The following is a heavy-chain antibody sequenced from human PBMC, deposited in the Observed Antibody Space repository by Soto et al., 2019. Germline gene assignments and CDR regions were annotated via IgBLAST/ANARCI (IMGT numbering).Heavy chain of an antibody. CDR1: GFTFSSYA. V-gene: IGHV3-23*01. Sequence: EVQLLESGGRLVQPGGSLRLSCAASGFTFSSYAMSWVRQAQGKGLAWVSGISVSGGSTYYADSVKGRFTISRDNSKNSLYLQMNSLRAEDTAVYYCASNTRYDPPDYWGQGTLVTVTS. CDR2: ISVSGGST. J-gene: IGHJ4*02. CDR3: ASNTRYDPPDY. D-gene: IGHD3-16*01.